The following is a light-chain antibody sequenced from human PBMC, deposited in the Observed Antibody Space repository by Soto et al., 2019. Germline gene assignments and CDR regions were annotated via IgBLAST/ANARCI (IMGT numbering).Light chain of an antibody. J-gene: IGKJ1*01. Sequence: DIQMTQSPSTLSASVGDTVTVTCRASQSVSGWLAWYQQKPGEAPKLLIYAAYALPRGVPSRFSGSGSGKKFTPNIASLQPDDFATYYGQQYETXSGTVGPGTKV. CDR3: QQYETXSGT. V-gene: IGKV1-5*01. CDR1: QSVSGW. CDR2: AAY.